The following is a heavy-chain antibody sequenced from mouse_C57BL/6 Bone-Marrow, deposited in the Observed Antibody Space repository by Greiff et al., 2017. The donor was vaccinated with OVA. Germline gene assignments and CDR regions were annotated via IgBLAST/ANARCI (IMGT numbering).Heavy chain of an antibody. V-gene: IGHV1-19*01. CDR3: AKMGGNLAWFAY. CDR2: INPYNGGT. Sequence: VQLKQSGPVLVKPGASVKMSCKASGYTFTDYYMNWVKQSHGKSLEWIGVINPYNGGTSYNQKFKGKATLTVDKSSSTAYMELNSLTSEDSAVYYGAKMGGNLAWFAYWGQGTLVTVSA. D-gene: IGHD2-1*01. J-gene: IGHJ3*01. CDR1: GYTFTDYY.